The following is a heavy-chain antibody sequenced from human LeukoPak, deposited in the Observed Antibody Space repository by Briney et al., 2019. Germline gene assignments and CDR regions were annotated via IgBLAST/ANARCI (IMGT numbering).Heavy chain of an antibody. J-gene: IGHJ5*02. Sequence: SVKVSCKASGGTFSSYAISWVRQAPGQGLEWMGRIIPILGIANYAQKFQGRVTITADKSTSTAYMELSSLRSEDTAVYYCATALMYYDILTGYDGNWFDPWGQGTLVTVSS. V-gene: IGHV1-69*04. D-gene: IGHD3-9*01. CDR2: IIPILGIA. CDR3: ATALMYYDILTGYDGNWFDP. CDR1: GGTFSSYA.